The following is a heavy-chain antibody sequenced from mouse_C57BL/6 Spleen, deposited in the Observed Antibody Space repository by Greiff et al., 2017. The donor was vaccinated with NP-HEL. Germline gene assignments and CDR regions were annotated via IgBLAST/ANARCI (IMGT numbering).Heavy chain of an antibody. Sequence: QVQLKQPGAELVKPGASVKMSCKASGYTFTSYWITWVKQRPGQGLEWIGDIYPGSGSTNYNEKFKSKATLTVDTSSSTAYMQLSSLTSEDSAVYYCARSTTGYFDVWGTGTTVTVSS. CDR3: ARSTTGYFDV. J-gene: IGHJ1*03. V-gene: IGHV1-55*01. CDR2: IYPGSGST. D-gene: IGHD1-1*01. CDR1: GYTFTSYW.